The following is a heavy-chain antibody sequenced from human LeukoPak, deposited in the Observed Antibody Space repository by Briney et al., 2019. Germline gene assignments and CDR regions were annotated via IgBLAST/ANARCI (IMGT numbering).Heavy chain of an antibody. CDR3: ARDSHSTESFDY. CDR2: IDTSGNT. Sequence: PSETLSLTCTVSGGSISSYYWSWIRQPAGKGLEWIGRIDTSGNTNYKPSLKSRVTMSVDTSKKQFSLKLSSVTAADTAVYYCARDSHSTESFDYWGQGTLVTVSS. V-gene: IGHV4-4*07. D-gene: IGHD1-14*01. CDR1: GGSISSYY. J-gene: IGHJ4*02.